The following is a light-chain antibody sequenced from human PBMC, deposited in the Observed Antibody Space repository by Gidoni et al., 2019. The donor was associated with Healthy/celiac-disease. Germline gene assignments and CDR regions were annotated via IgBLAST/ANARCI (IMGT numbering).Light chain of an antibody. V-gene: IGKV3-11*01. CDR2: DAS. CDR1: QSVSSY. CDR3: QQRSNWPRRMYT. Sequence: EIVLTQSPATLSLSPGERATLSCRASQSVSSYLACYQQKPGQAPRLLIYDASNRATGIPARFSGSGSGTDFTLTISSLEPEDFAVYYCQQRSNWPRRMYTFXXXTKLEIK. J-gene: IGKJ2*01.